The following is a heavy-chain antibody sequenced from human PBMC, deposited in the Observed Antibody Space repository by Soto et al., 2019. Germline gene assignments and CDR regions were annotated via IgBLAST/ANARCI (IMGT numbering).Heavy chain of an antibody. D-gene: IGHD2-21*02. J-gene: IGHJ6*02. CDR3: ARDLFHVVVTAQEGHGMDV. Sequence: ASVEVCCRASGYTFTGYYMHWVRQAPGQGLEWMGWINPDSGGTNYAQKFQGRVTMTRDTSISTAYMELSRLRSDDTAVYYCARDLFHVVVTAQEGHGMDVWGQGTTVTVSS. CDR2: INPDSGGT. CDR1: GYTFTGYY. V-gene: IGHV1-2*02.